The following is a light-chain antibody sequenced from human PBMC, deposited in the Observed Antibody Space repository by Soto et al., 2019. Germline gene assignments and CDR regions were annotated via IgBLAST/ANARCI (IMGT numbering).Light chain of an antibody. Sequence: SYELTQPPSVSVAPGQTARITCGGNNIGSKSVHWYQQKPGQAPVLVVYDDNDRPSGIPERFSGSNSGNTATLTISRVEAGDEADYYCQVWDSSSDHVVFAGGTKLTVL. CDR3: QVWDSSSDHVV. CDR2: DDN. J-gene: IGLJ2*01. V-gene: IGLV3-21*02. CDR1: NIGSKS.